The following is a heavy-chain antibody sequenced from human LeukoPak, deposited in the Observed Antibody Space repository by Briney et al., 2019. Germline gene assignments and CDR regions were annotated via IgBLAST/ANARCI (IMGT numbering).Heavy chain of an antibody. V-gene: IGHV3-7*01. Sequence: GGALRLSCSASGFTFSTQWMSWLRQAPGKGLEWVASIKQEGSEKYYVDSVKGRFTISRDNAKNSLYLQMNSLRAEDTAVYYCARDGYLGYCRGGSCPDFDYWGQGILVTV. CDR2: IKQEGSEK. CDR3: ARDGYLGYCRGGSCPDFDY. D-gene: IGHD2-15*01. CDR1: GFTFSTQW. J-gene: IGHJ4*02.